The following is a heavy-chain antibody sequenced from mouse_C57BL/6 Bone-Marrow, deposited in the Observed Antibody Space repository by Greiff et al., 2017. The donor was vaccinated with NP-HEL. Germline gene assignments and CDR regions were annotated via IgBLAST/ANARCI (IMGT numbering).Heavy chain of an antibody. CDR2: FHPYNDDT. CDR3: ARGGNYWYYFDY. D-gene: IGHD2-1*01. Sequence: VQLHQSGAELVKPGASVKMSCKASGYTFTTYPIEWVKQNHGKSLEWIGNFHPYNDDTEYNEKFKNKATLTVEKSSSTVYLELSRLTSEDSSVYDCARGGNYWYYFDYWGQGTTLTGSS. CDR1: GYTFTTYP. J-gene: IGHJ2*01. V-gene: IGHV1-47*01.